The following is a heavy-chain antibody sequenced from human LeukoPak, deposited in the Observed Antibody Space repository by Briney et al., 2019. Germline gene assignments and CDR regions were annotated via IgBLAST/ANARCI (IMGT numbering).Heavy chain of an antibody. Sequence: GGSLRLSCAASGFTFSSYWMSWVRQAPGKRLEWVANIKQDGSEKYYVDSVKGRFTISRDNAKNSLYLQMNSLRAEDTAVYYCARVRGSGYYDYWGQGTLVTVSS. J-gene: IGHJ4*02. CDR3: ARVRGSGYYDY. CDR1: GFTFSSYW. CDR2: IKQDGSEK. V-gene: IGHV3-7*01. D-gene: IGHD3-22*01.